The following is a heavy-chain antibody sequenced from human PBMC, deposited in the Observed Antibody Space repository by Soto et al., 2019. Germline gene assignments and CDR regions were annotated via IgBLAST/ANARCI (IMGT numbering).Heavy chain of an antibody. CDR2: IIPIFGTA. CDR1: GGTFSSYA. D-gene: IGHD3-3*01. Sequence: QVQLVQSGAELKKPGSSVKVSCKASGGTFSSYAISWVRQAPGQGLEWMGGIIPIFGTANYAPKFQGRVTITAAKSTSAAYRELSSLRSEDTAVYYCARAAPNDFCSGYSYYYYYGMDVWGQGTTVTVSS. J-gene: IGHJ6*02. V-gene: IGHV1-69*06. CDR3: ARAAPNDFCSGYSYYYYYGMDV.